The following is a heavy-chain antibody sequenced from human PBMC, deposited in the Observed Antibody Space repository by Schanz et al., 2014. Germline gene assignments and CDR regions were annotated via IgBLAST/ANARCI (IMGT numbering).Heavy chain of an antibody. CDR3: ARDDMAYCDGIDV. V-gene: IGHV1-2*04. Sequence: VQLVQSGAEVKKPGASVKVSCKASGYTFSDYYIHWVRQAPGQGLEWMGWINPNTGGTNFAQKFQGWVTVTRDTSISTVYMELSRVTYEDTAVYYCARDDMAYCDGIDVWGQGTTVTVSS. CDR1: GYTFSDYY. CDR2: INPNTGGT. D-gene: IGHD2-15*01. J-gene: IGHJ6*02.